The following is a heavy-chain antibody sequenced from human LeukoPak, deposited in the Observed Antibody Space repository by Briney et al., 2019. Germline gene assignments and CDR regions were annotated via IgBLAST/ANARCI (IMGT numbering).Heavy chain of an antibody. CDR1: GFTFSTYG. D-gene: IGHD6-13*01. Sequence: GRSLRLSCAASGFTFSTYGMHWVRQAPGKGLERVALIWYDGTYKYYVDSVKGRFTISRDNSKNTLYLQMNSLRAEDTAVYYCARDRAVGNYFDYWGQGTLVTVSS. CDR2: IWYDGTYK. V-gene: IGHV3-33*01. J-gene: IGHJ4*02. CDR3: ARDRAVGNYFDY.